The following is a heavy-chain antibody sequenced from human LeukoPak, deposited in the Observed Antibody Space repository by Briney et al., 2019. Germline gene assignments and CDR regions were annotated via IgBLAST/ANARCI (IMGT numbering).Heavy chain of an antibody. CDR1: GVSISSYY. CDR3: ARDADDAFDI. J-gene: IGHJ3*02. CDR2: IYYSGST. V-gene: IGHV4-59*01. Sequence: PSETLSLTCTVSGVSISSYYWSWVRQPPGKGREWIGYIYYSGSTNYNPSLKSRVTISVDTSKNQFSLKLSSVTAADTAVYYCARDADDAFDIWGQGTMVTVSS.